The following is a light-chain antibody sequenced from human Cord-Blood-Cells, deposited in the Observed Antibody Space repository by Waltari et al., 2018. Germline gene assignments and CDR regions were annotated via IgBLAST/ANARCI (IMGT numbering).Light chain of an antibody. J-gene: IGLJ3*02. Sequence: QSALTQPASVSGSPGQSITISCTGTSSDVGRYNLVSWYQQHPGKAPKLMFYEGSKRPSGVSNRFSGSKSGNTASLTISGLQAEDEADYYCCSYAGSSTLVVFGGGTKLTVL. CDR3: CSYAGSSTLVV. CDR1: SSDVGRYNL. CDR2: EGS. V-gene: IGLV2-23*01.